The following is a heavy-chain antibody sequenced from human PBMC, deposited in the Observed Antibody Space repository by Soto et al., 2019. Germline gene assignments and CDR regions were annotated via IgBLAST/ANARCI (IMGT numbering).Heavy chain of an antibody. J-gene: IGHJ4*02. D-gene: IGHD3-10*01. CDR2: ISGSGGST. V-gene: IGHV3-23*01. CDR3: AKDLLLLWFGELDYFDY. CDR1: GFTFSSYA. Sequence: GGSLRLSCAASGFTFSSYAMSWVRQAPGKGLEWVSAISGSGGSTYYADSVKGRFTISRDNSKNTLYLQMNSLRAEDTAVYYCAKDLLLLWFGELDYFDYWGQGTLVTVSS.